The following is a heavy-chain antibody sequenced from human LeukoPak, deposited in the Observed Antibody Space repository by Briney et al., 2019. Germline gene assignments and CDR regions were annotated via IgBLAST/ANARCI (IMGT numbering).Heavy chain of an antibody. D-gene: IGHD1-26*01. CDR1: GGSINSHY. V-gene: IGHV4-59*11. Sequence: SETLSLTCTVSGGSINSHYWSWLRQPPGKALEWIGYITYSGSTNYDPSLKSRVTISLDTSKAHFSLKLSSVTTADTAMYYCARHRRGDAFDIWGQGTMVTVSS. CDR2: ITYSGST. J-gene: IGHJ3*02. CDR3: ARHRRGDAFDI.